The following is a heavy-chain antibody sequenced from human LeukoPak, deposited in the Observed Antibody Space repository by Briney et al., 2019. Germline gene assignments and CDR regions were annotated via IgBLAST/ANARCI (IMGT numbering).Heavy chain of an antibody. J-gene: IGHJ4*02. CDR2: ISSDGNNK. V-gene: IGHV3-30*18. CDR3: AKAAYCTSTSCHFSGYAQRPLDS. D-gene: IGHD2-2*01. Sequence: PGGSLRLSCVASGFTFNTYGIHWVRQAPGKGLEWVAGISSDGNNKDYSDSVKGRFTISRGNSKNTLYLQMNSLRAEDTAVYYCAKAAYCTSTSCHFSGYAQRPLDSWGQGTLVTVSS. CDR1: GFTFNTYG.